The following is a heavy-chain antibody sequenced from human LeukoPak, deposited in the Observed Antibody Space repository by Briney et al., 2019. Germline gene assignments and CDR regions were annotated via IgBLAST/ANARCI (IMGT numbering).Heavy chain of an antibody. V-gene: IGHV1-18*01. CDR1: GYTFTSYG. J-gene: IGHJ4*02. D-gene: IGHD2-2*01. Sequence: ASVKVSCKASGYTFTSYGISWVRQAPGQGLEGMGWISAYNGNTNYAQKLQGRVTMTTDTSTSSAYMELRSLRSDDTAVYYCARDLRRYCSSTSCVSPYWGQGTLVTVSS. CDR2: ISAYNGNT. CDR3: ARDLRRYCSSTSCVSPY.